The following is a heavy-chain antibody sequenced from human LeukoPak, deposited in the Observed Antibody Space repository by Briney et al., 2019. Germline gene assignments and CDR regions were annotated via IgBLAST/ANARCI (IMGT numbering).Heavy chain of an antibody. CDR2: INPTGGST. D-gene: IGHD5-24*01. J-gene: IGHJ6*02. Sequence: ASVKVSCMASGYTFTSYYIHWVRQAPGQGLEWMGIINPTGGSTTYAQKFQGRVTMTRDTSTSTVYMELSSLRSEDTAVYYCARGGEMATKKNYYGMDVWGQGTTVTVSS. CDR3: ARGGEMATKKNYYGMDV. CDR1: GYTFTSYY. V-gene: IGHV1-46*01.